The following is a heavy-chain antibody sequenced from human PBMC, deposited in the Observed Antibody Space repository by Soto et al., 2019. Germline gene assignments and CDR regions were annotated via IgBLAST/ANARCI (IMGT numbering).Heavy chain of an antibody. CDR1: GDSMTSSNW. V-gene: IGHV4-4*02. CDR2: AHHSGRT. CDR3: ARSEATALDY. J-gene: IGHJ4*02. Sequence: PSETLSLTCTVSGDSMTSSNWWNLVRQPAGKGLEWIGEAHHSGRTNYNPSLRSRVTISVDKSQNHFSLQLTSVTAADTAVYYCARSEATALDYWGQGTLVTVS.